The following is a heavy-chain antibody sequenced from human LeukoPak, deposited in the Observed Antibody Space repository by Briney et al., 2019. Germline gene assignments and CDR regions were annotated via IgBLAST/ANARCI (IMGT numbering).Heavy chain of an antibody. Sequence: SETLSLICTVSGGSISSYYWSWIRQPAGKGLEWIGRIYTSGSTNYNPSLKSRVPMSVDTSKNQFSLKLSSVTAADTAVYYCARDGGYSSSWYGSYFDYWGQGTLVTVSS. J-gene: IGHJ4*02. CDR3: ARDGGYSSSWYGSYFDY. D-gene: IGHD6-13*01. CDR2: IYTSGST. V-gene: IGHV4-4*07. CDR1: GGSISSYY.